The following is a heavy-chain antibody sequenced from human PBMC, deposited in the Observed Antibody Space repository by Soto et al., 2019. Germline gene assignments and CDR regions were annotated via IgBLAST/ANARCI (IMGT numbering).Heavy chain of an antibody. Sequence: SVKVSCKASGGTFSSYAISWVRQAPGQGLEWMGGIIPIFGTANYAQKFQGRVTITADESTSTAYMELSSLRSEDTAVYYCARDGVGEMATITFAFDIWGQGTTVTVSS. D-gene: IGHD5-12*01. J-gene: IGHJ3*02. CDR1: GGTFSSYA. V-gene: IGHV1-69*13. CDR2: IIPIFGTA. CDR3: ARDGVGEMATITFAFDI.